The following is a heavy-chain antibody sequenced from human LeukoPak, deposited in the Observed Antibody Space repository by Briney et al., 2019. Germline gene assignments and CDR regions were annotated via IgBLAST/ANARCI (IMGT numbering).Heavy chain of an antibody. V-gene: IGHV4-59*01. CDR2: IYYGGST. CDR3: ARAISGWYYFDY. D-gene: IGHD6-19*01. J-gene: IGHJ4*02. Sequence: SETLSLTCTVSGGSISSYYWSWIRQPPGKGLEWIGYIYYGGSTNYNPSLKSRVTISVDTSKNQFSLKLSSVTAADTAVYYCARAISGWYYFDYWGQGTLVTVSS. CDR1: GGSISSYY.